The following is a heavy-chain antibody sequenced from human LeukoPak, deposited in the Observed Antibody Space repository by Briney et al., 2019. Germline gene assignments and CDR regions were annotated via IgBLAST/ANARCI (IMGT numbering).Heavy chain of an antibody. CDR3: ARGPNYVWGSYQYFDY. J-gene: IGHJ4*02. CDR1: SGSINRGDYY. CDR2: IYYSGST. Sequence: PSETLSLTCTVSSGSINRGDYYWSWIRQPPGKGLEWIGYIYYSGSTSYNPSLKSRVLISVDTSRNQFSLRVSSVTAADTAMYFCARGPNYVWGSYQYFDYWGQGTLVTVSS. V-gene: IGHV4-30-4*01. D-gene: IGHD3-16*02.